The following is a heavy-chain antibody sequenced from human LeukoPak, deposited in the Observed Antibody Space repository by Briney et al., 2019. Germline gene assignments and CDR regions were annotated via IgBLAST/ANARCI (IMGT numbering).Heavy chain of an antibody. CDR3: ARASGSYYGAPFDY. Sequence: SETLPLTCAVYGGSFSGYYWSWIRQPPGKGLEWIGEINHSGSTNYNPSLKSRVTISVDTSKNQFSLKLSSVTAADTAVYYCARASGSYYGAPFDYWGQGTLVTVSS. V-gene: IGHV4-34*01. CDR2: INHSGST. J-gene: IGHJ4*02. CDR1: GGSFSGYY. D-gene: IGHD1-26*01.